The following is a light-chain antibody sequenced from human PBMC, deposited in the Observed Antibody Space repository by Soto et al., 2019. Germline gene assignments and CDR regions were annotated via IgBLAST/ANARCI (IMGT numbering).Light chain of an antibody. CDR2: AAS. J-gene: IGKJ5*01. CDR1: QGIGND. V-gene: IGKV1-17*01. CDR3: LQHNSYPSIT. Sequence: DIQMTQSPSSLSASVGARVTITCRASQGIGNDLDWYQQRPGKAPKRLIYAASSLQSGVPSRFSGSGSGTEFTLTISSLQPEDFATYYCLQHNSYPSITFGQGTRLEIK.